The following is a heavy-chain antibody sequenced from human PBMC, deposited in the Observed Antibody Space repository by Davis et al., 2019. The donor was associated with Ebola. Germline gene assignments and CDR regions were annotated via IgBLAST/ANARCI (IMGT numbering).Heavy chain of an antibody. D-gene: IGHD2-15*01. CDR3: ASFRNCSGGSCYSSYYYGMDV. V-gene: IGHV3-23*01. CDR2: ISGSGGST. CDR1: GFTFSSYA. Sequence: GESLKISCAASGFTFSSYAMSWVRQAPGKGLEWVSAISGSGGSTYYADSVKGRFTISRDNSKNTLYLQINSLRSEDTAVYYCASFRNCSGGSCYSSYYYGMDVWGQGTTVTVS. J-gene: IGHJ6*02.